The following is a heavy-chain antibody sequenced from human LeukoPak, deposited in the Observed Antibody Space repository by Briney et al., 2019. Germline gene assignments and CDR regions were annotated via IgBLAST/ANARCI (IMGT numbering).Heavy chain of an antibody. V-gene: IGHV3-30-3*01. CDR2: ISYYGNNE. Sequence: GGSLRLSCAASGFTFSSYAVHWVRQAPGKGLEWVALISYYGNNEYYADSVKGRFTISRDNSKNTLYLQVNGLRADDTAVYYCARAVDRYYYYYGMDVWGQGTTVTVSS. J-gene: IGHJ6*02. CDR1: GFTFSSYA. CDR3: ARAVDRYYYYYGMDV. D-gene: IGHD2-15*01.